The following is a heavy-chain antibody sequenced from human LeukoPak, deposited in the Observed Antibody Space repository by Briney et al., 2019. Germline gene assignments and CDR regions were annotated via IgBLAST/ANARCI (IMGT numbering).Heavy chain of an antibody. CDR1: GGSISSYY. J-gene: IGHJ4*02. D-gene: IGHD3-3*01. Sequence: SETLSLTCTVSGGSISSYYWSWIRQPAGKGLEWIGRIYTSGSTNYNPSLKSRVTMSVDTSKNQFSLKLSSVTAADTAVYYCMGITIFGVVDYWGQGTLVTVSS. CDR2: IYTSGST. CDR3: MGITIFGVVDY. V-gene: IGHV4-4*07.